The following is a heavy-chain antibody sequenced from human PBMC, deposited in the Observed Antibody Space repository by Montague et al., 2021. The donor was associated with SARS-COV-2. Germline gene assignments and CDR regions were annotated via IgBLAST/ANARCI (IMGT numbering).Heavy chain of an antibody. V-gene: IGHV4-59*02. CDR2: IYSSGIT. Sequence: SETLSLTCTVSGASVGSFYWSWVRQSPDNRLEWTGYIYSSGITKYNPSLESRVSMSLDASKNQFSLSLRSVTAADTAIYYCAGTYSRTLDFQHWGQGTLATVSP. CDR1: GASVGSFY. J-gene: IGHJ1*01. D-gene: IGHD1-26*01. CDR3: AGTYSRTLDFQH.